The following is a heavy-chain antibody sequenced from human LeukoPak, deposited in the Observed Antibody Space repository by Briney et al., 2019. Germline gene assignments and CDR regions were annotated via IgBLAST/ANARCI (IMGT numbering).Heavy chain of an antibody. CDR1: GYSFTSYY. V-gene: IGHV1-46*01. CDR2: INPSGGST. Sequence: GASVKVSCKASGYSFTSYYMHWVRQAPGQGLEWMGIINPSGGSTSYAQKFQGRVTMTRDTSTSTVYMELSSLRSEDTAVYYCARGRSGLLRPSTTYATWGQGTLVTVSS. J-gene: IGHJ5*02. D-gene: IGHD2/OR15-2a*01. CDR3: ARGRSGLLRPSTTYAT.